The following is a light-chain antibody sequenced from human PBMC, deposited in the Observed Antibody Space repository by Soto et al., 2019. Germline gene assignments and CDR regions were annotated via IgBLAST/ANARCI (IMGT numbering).Light chain of an antibody. J-gene: IGKJ1*01. CDR1: QSISFW. Sequence: DIQMPQSHSTLSASVGDRATITGRANQSISFWLAWYQQNPGKAPKVLTYKASTLESGVPSRFSGSGSGTEFTLTINGLQPDDFATYYCQHYQSYLWTFGQGTKVDIK. V-gene: IGKV1-5*03. CDR2: KAS. CDR3: QHYQSYLWT.